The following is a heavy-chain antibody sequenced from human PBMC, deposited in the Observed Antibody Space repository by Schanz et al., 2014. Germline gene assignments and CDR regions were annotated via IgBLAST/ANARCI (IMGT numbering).Heavy chain of an antibody. J-gene: IGHJ3*01. CDR1: GFTFSRYG. CDR2: ISASGARS. Sequence: EVQLVESGGGLAQPGGSLRLSCAASGFTFSRYGMSWVRQAPGKGLEWVAGISASGARSSHADSVRGRFISSRDNSKKTVSLQRDSLTADDTAIYYCGKDPNGDYVGGHDFWGQGTKVAVSS. D-gene: IGHD3-16*01. V-gene: IGHV3-23*04. CDR3: GKDPNGDYVGGHDF.